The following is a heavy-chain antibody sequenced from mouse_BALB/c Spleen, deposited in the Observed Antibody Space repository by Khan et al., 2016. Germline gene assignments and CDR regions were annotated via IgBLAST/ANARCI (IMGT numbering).Heavy chain of an antibody. D-gene: IGHD1-1*01. CDR2: INPYNDGT. CDR3: ASYYGSSYWYFDV. J-gene: IGHJ1*01. CDR1: GYTFTSYV. Sequence: VQLKESGPELVKPGASVKMSCKASGYTFTSYVMHWVKQKPGQGLEWIGYINPYNDGTKYNEKFKGKATLTSDKSSSTAYMELSSLTSEDSAVYYCASYYGSSYWYFDVWGAGTTVTVSS. V-gene: IGHV1S136*01.